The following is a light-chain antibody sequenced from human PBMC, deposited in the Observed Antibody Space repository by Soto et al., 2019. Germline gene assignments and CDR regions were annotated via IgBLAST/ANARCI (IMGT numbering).Light chain of an antibody. Sequence: EILVTQSPGTLSFSPGERATLSFRASQSVSRNLAWYQQKPGQAPRLLIYGASSRATGIPDRFSGSGSGTDFTLTISRLEPEDFAVYYCQQCGSSPETFGQGTKVDI. CDR2: GAS. CDR3: QQCGSSPET. J-gene: IGKJ1*01. V-gene: IGKV3-20*01. CDR1: QSVSRN.